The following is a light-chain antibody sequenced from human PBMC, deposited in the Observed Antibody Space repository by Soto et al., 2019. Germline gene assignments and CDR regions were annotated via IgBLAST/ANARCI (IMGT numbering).Light chain of an antibody. CDR1: SSDIGAYKY. CDR3: SSYTSTSTLWV. V-gene: IGLV2-14*01. CDR2: DVS. J-gene: IGLJ7*01. Sequence: QSALTQPASVSGSPGQSITISCTGTSSDIGAYKYVSWYQRHPDKAPKLLIYDVSNRPSGVSNRFSGSKSGNTASLTISGLQAEDGADYYCSSYTSTSTLWVFGGGTQLTVL.